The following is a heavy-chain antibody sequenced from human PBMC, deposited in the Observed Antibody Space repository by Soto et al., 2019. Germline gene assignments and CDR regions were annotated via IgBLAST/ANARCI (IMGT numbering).Heavy chain of an antibody. CDR3: ARGTLYYDDSSGSY. D-gene: IGHD3-22*01. V-gene: IGHV4-34*01. CDR2: INHSGST. Sequence: SETLPLTCAVYGGSFSGYYWRGIRQPPGKGLEWIGEINHSGSTNYNPSLKSRVTISVDTSKNQFSLKLSSVPAADTAVYYCARGTLYYDDSSGSYGSQGTLVTVSS. CDR1: GGSFSGYY. J-gene: IGHJ4*02.